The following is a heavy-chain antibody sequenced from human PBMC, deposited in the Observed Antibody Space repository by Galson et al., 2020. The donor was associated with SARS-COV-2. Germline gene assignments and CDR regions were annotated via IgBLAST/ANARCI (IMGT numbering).Heavy chain of an antibody. CDR3: FLVEYQLPENWFDP. CDR2: ISYDGSAK. D-gene: IGHD2-2*01. Sequence: GESLKISCAASGFTFSRYAMHWVRQAPGKGLEWVAVISYDGSAKSYADSVKGRFTISRDNSKNTLYLQMNSLRAEDTAVYYCFLVEYQLPENWFDPWGQGTLVTVSS. CDR1: GFTFSRYA. V-gene: IGHV3-30-3*01. J-gene: IGHJ5*02.